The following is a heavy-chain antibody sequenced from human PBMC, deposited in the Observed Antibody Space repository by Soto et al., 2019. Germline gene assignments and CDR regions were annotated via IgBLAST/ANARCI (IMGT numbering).Heavy chain of an antibody. D-gene: IGHD5-12*01. CDR1: GYSFTSYW. CDR2: IDPSDSYT. CDR3: ARSFSGYDLLVGYYYYGMDV. Sequence: PGESLKISCKGSGYSFTSYWISWVRQMPGKGLEWMGRIDPSDSYTNYSPSFQGHVTISADKSISTAYLQWSSLKASDTAMYYCARSFSGYDLLVGYYYYGMDVWAKGPRSPSP. J-gene: IGHJ6*02. V-gene: IGHV5-10-1*01.